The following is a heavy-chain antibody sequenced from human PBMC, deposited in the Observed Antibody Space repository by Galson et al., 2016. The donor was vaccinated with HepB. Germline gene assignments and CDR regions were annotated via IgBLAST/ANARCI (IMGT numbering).Heavy chain of an antibody. D-gene: IGHD1-26*01. CDR3: ARVVAVGGNPPFAFDY. CDR1: GFTFSNAW. CDR2: TSYNGNNK. J-gene: IGHJ4*02. V-gene: IGHV3-30*03. Sequence: SLRLSCAASGFTFSNAWMNWVRQAPGKGLEWVAGTSYNGNNKYYIDSVKGRFTISRDDSKNTVYLQMNGLRGDDTAVYYCARVVAVGGNPPFAFDYWGQGTLVTASS.